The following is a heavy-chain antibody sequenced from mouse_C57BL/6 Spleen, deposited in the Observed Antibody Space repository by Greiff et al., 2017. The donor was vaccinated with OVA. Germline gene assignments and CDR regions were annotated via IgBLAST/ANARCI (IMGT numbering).Heavy chain of an antibody. J-gene: IGHJ2*01. V-gene: IGHV1-15*01. CDR3: TRDYGSSY. Sequence: VQLQQSGAELVRPGASVTLSCKASGYTFTDYEMHWVKQTPVHGLEWIGAIDPETGGTAYNQKFKGKAILTADKSSSTAYMDLRSLTSEDSAVYYCTRDYGSSYWGQGTTLTVSS. CDR2: IDPETGGT. D-gene: IGHD1-1*01. CDR1: GYTFTDYE.